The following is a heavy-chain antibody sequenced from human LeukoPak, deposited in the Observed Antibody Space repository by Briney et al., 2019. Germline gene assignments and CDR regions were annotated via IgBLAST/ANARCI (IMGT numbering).Heavy chain of an antibody. Sequence: PGGSLRLSCAASGFTFSSYAMSWVRQAPEKGLEWVAAISGSDGSTYYADSVKGRFTISRDNFKSTLYLQMNSLRAEDTAVYYCAKEVIVGVSFDYWGQGTLVTVSS. CDR2: ISGSDGST. J-gene: IGHJ4*02. CDR3: AKEVIVGVSFDY. D-gene: IGHD1-26*01. CDR1: GFTFSSYA. V-gene: IGHV3-23*01.